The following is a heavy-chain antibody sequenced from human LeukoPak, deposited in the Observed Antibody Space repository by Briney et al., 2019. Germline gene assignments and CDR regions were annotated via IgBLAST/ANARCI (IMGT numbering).Heavy chain of an antibody. CDR3: AKSKYLDSSVGDY. J-gene: IGHJ4*02. V-gene: IGHV3-23*01. Sequence: GGSLRLSCAASGFTFSNSGMSWVRQAPGKGLEWVSTISGSGGSTYYTDSVKGRFTISRDNSKDTLFLQMSSLRVEDTAVYYCAKSKYLDSSVGDYWGQGTLVTVSS. CDR2: ISGSGGST. CDR1: GFTFSNSG. D-gene: IGHD3-22*01.